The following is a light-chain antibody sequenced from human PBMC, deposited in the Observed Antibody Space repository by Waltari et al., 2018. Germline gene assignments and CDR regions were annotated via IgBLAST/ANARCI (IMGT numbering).Light chain of an antibody. V-gene: IGLV9-49*01. CDR1: SGYSNYK. Sequence: QPVLTQPPSASASLGASVTLTCTLSSGYSNYKEDWSPQTPGKGIPFVMRVGTGGIVGSKGDGIPDRFSVLGSVLNRDLTIKNSQEEEESDYHCGADHGSGSNFVVVFGGGTKLTVL. CDR3: GADHGSGSNFVVV. CDR2: VGTGGIVG. J-gene: IGLJ2*01.